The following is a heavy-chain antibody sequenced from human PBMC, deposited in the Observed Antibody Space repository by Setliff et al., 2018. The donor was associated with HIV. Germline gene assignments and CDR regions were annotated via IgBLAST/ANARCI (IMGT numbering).Heavy chain of an antibody. D-gene: IGHD5-12*01. V-gene: IGHV4-39*01. CDR3: ALWGYSNAGGFDY. CDR1: GPSVSNTDYY. CDR2: IHHSGST. J-gene: IGHJ4*02. Sequence: ETLSLTCTVSGPSVSNTDYYWGWIRLPPGKGLEWIASIHHSGSTWYNPSLKSRVTISADMSKTQLSLNLNSVTAADTALYYCALWGYSNAGGFDYWGQGTLVTVSS.